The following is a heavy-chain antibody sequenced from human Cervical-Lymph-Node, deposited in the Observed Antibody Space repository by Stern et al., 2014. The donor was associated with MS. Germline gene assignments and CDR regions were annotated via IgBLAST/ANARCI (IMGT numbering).Heavy chain of an antibody. CDR2: LNLDGSEN. Sequence: EVQLVESGGGLVQPGGSLRLSCEDSGFTFTDYWMTWVRQSPGKGLEWVANLNLDGSENHYVDSVKGRFTISRDNAKNSLYLQMNNLRDADTAVYYCAKSAGRTSNRAHDWGQGTLVTVSP. CDR3: AKSAGRTSNRAHD. V-gene: IGHV3-7*01. J-gene: IGHJ4*02. D-gene: IGHD2-2*01. CDR1: GFTFTDYW.